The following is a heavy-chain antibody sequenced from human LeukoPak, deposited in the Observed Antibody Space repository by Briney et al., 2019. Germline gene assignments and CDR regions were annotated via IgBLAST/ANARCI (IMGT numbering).Heavy chain of an antibody. D-gene: IGHD3-16*01. CDR1: GFIFKDFW. V-gene: IGHV3-7*03. J-gene: IGHJ5*02. Sequence: GGSLRLSCAASGFIFKDFWMIWVRQAPGKGLEWVANIKQDGSEKYYVDSVKGRFTISRDNAKNSLYLQMNTLRAEDTAMYYCAKDAQPRSRWFDPWGQGTLVTVSS. CDR2: IKQDGSEK. CDR3: AKDAQPRSRWFDP.